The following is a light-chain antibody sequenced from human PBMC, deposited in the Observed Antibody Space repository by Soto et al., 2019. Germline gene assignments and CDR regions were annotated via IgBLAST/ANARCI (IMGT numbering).Light chain of an antibody. CDR3: QQRSNWPPLT. CDR2: DAS. J-gene: IGKJ4*01. CDR1: QNINIY. V-gene: IGKV3-11*01. Sequence: EIVLTQSPATLSLSPGERATLSCRASQNINIYLAWYQQKPDQAPRLLIYDASNRATGITARFSGSGSGTDFTLTISSLEPEDFAVYYCQQRSNWPPLTFGGGTKVEIK.